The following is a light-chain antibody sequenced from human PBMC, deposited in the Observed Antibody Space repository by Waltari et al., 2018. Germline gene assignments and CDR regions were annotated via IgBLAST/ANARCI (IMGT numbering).Light chain of an antibody. CDR1: QSLSNW. CDR3: QQSYSTPRT. Sequence: DIQMTQSPSTLSASIGDRVTITCRASQSLSNWLAWYQQKPGKAPKLLIYGASSLESGVPSRFSGSGSGTEFTLTISSLQPDDFATYYCQQSYSTPRTFGQGTKVEIK. CDR2: GAS. V-gene: IGKV1-5*01. J-gene: IGKJ1*01.